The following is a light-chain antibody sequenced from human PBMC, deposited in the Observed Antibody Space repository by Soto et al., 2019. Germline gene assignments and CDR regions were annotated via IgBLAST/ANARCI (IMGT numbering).Light chain of an antibody. CDR1: QSVTSNY. V-gene: IGKV3-20*01. Sequence: EIVLTQSPGTLSLSPGERATLSCRASQSVTSNYLAWYQQKPGQAPRLLIFGASIRDTGIPDRFSGSGSGTDFTLTISRLESEDFAVYYCQQYNNWPPFTFGPGTKVDIK. CDR2: GAS. J-gene: IGKJ3*01. CDR3: QQYNNWPPFT.